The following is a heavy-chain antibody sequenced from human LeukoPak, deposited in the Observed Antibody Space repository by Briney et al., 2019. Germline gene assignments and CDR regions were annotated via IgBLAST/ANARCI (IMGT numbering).Heavy chain of an antibody. CDR1: GFIVSANY. Sequence: GGSLRLSCAASGFIVSANYMSWVRQAPGKGLEWVSVIYSGGDTYYADSVRGRFTISRDNSKNTLYLQMNSLRAEDTAMYYCARDIAAAGTWGQGILVTVSS. V-gene: IGHV3-53*01. CDR3: ARDIAAAGT. J-gene: IGHJ5*02. CDR2: IYSGGDT. D-gene: IGHD6-13*01.